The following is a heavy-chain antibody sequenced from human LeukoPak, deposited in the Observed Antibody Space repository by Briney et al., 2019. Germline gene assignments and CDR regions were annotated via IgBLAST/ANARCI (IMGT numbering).Heavy chain of an antibody. Sequence: SETLSLTCTVSGGSISSYYWSWIRQPPGKGLEWIGYIYYSGSTNYNPSLKSRVTISVDTSKNQFSLKLSSVTAADTAVYYCARFRAFSRLQLWLSAGDWFDPWGQGTLVTVSS. CDR2: IYYSGST. D-gene: IGHD5-18*01. CDR1: GGSISSYY. J-gene: IGHJ5*02. V-gene: IGHV4-59*01. CDR3: ARFRAFSRLQLWLSAGDWFDP.